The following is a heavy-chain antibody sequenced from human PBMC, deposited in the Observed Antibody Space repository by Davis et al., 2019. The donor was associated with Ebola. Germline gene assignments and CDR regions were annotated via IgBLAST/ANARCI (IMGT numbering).Heavy chain of an antibody. CDR1: GGSISSSSYY. D-gene: IGHD6-13*01. J-gene: IGHJ4*02. CDR2: IYYSGST. V-gene: IGHV4-39*01. CDR3: ERKPQFLVRVDY. Sequence: SETLSLTCTVSGGSISSSSYYWGWTLQPPGKGLEWLGSIYYSGSTYYNPSLKSRVTISVDTSKNQFSMKLSSVTAADTAVYYCERKPQFLVRVDYWGQGTLVTVSS.